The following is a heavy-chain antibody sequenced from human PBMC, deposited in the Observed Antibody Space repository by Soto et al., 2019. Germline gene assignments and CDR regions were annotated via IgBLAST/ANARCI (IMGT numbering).Heavy chain of an antibody. J-gene: IGHJ3*02. Sequence: ASVKVSCKASGGTFSSYTISWVRRAPGQGLEWMGRIIPILGIANYAQKFQGRVTITADKSTSTAYMELSSLRSEDTAVYYCASRYCSSTSCRDAFDIWGQGTMVTVSS. CDR2: IIPILGIA. V-gene: IGHV1-69*02. CDR3: ASRYCSSTSCRDAFDI. CDR1: GGTFSSYT. D-gene: IGHD2-2*01.